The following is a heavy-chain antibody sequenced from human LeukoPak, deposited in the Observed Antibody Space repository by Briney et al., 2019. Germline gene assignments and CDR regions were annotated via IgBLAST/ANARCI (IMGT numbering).Heavy chain of an antibody. Sequence: ASVKLSCTASGYTFTSYDISWVSQAPGQGLEWMGWISAYNGNTNYADKVKGRVTMTTDTSTSTAYLELRSLRSDDTAVYYCARDDYGDPDYWGQGALVTVSS. CDR3: ARDDYGDPDY. V-gene: IGHV1-18*01. J-gene: IGHJ4*02. CDR2: ISAYNGNT. CDR1: GYTFTSYD. D-gene: IGHD4-17*01.